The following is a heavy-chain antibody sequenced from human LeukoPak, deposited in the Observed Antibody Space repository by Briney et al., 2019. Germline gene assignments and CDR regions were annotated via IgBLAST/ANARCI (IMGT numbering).Heavy chain of an antibody. V-gene: IGHV4-30-4*01. Sequence: SETLSLTCTVSGGSISSGDYYWSWIRQPPGKGLECIGYIYYSGSTYYNPSLKSRVTISVDTSKNQFSLKLSSVTAADTAVYYCARASVSSSWYWFDPWGQGTLVTVSS. CDR1: GGSISSGDYY. CDR3: ARASVSSSWYWFDP. D-gene: IGHD6-13*01. J-gene: IGHJ5*02. CDR2: IYYSGST.